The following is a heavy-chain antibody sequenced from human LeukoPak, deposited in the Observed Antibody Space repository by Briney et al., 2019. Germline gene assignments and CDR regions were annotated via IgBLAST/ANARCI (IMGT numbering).Heavy chain of an antibody. J-gene: IGHJ4*02. CDR3: ERGRATFSTDSNN. D-gene: IGHD5-12*01. V-gene: IGHV3-74*01. CDR1: GFTFSSYG. CDR2: INSDGSIT. Sequence: QPGGSLRLSCAASGFTFSSYGMHWVRQAPGKGLMWVSRINSDGSITNYADSVKDRFTISRDNAKNTLYLQMNSLRAEDTAVYYCERGRATFSTDSNNWGQGTLVTVSS.